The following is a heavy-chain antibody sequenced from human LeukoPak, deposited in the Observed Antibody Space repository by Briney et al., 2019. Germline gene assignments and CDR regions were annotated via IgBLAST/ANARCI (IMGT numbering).Heavy chain of an antibody. CDR1: GYSFTSYW. Sequence: GESLKISCKGSGYSFTSYWISWVRQMPGKGLEWMGRIDPSDSYTNYSPSFQGHVTISADKSISTAYLQWSSLKASDTALYYCARPSSGWYVLDYWGRGPLAPVS. V-gene: IGHV5-10-1*01. D-gene: IGHD6-19*01. CDR3: ARPSSGWYVLDY. CDR2: IDPSDSYT. J-gene: IGHJ4*02.